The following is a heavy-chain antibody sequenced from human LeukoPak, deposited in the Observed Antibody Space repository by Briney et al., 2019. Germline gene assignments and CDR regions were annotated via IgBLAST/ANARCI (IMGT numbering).Heavy chain of an antibody. CDR1: GFTFSNYG. V-gene: IGHV3-30*03. CDR3: ARDLTTSMAYYFDC. CDR2: ISYAGSNK. Sequence: PGRSLRLSCTGSGFTFSNYGIRWVRQAPGKGLEWVAVISYAGSNKYYAESVKGRFTISRDNSKNTVYLQMNSLRAEDTAVYYCARDLTTSMAYYFDCWGQGTLVTVSS. J-gene: IGHJ4*02. D-gene: IGHD5-18*01.